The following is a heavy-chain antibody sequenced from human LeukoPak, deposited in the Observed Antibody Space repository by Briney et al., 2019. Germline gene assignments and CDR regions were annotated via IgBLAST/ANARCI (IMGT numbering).Heavy chain of an antibody. J-gene: IGHJ6*03. CDR1: GGSISNHY. CDR3: ARGGPLWSAYYYYYMDV. D-gene: IGHD3-10*01. V-gene: IGHV4-59*11. Sequence: SETLSLTCTVSGGSISNHYWSWIRQPPGKGLEWIGYIYYSGSTNYNPSLKSRVTISVDTSKNQFSLKLSSVTAADTAVYYCARGGPLWSAYYYYYMDVWGKGTTVTVSS. CDR2: IYYSGST.